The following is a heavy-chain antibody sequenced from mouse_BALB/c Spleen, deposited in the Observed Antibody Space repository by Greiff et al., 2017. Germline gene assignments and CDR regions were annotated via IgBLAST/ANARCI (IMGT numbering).Heavy chain of an antibody. CDR1: GDSITSGY. Sequence: EVKLVESGPSLVKPSQTLSLTCSVTGDSITSGYWNWIRKFPGNKLEYMGYISYSGSTYYNPSLKSRISITRDTSKNQYYLQLNSVTTEDTATYYCARGGNFGYYFDYWGQGTTLTVSS. CDR3: ARGGNFGYYFDY. CDR2: ISYSGST. V-gene: IGHV3-8*02. J-gene: IGHJ2*01.